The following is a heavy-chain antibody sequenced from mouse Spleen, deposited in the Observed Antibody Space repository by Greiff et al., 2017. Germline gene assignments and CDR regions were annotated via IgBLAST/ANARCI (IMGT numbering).Heavy chain of an antibody. J-gene: IGHJ3*01. CDR3: ARGIDGYYSWFAY. D-gene: IGHD2-3*01. CDR1: GYSITSGYY. Sequence: DVQLQESGPGLVKPSQSLSLTCSVTGYSITSGYYWNWIRQFPGNKLEWMGYISYDGSNNYNPSLKNRISITRDTSKNQFFLKLNSVTTEDTATYYCARGIDGYYSWFAYWGQGTLVTVSA. CDR2: ISYDGSN. V-gene: IGHV3-6*01.